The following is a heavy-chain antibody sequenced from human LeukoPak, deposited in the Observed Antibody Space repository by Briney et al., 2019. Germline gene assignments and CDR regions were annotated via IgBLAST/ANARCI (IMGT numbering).Heavy chain of an antibody. CDR2: IYYSGST. CDR1: GGSISSGGYY. CDR3: ARHPYGDYALDY. V-gene: IGHV4-61*08. D-gene: IGHD4-17*01. Sequence: SETLSLTCTVSGGSISSGGYYWSWIRQPPGKGLEWIAYIYYSGSTNYNPSLKSRVTISVDTSKNQFSLKLSSVTAADTAVYYCARHPYGDYALDYWGQGTLVTVSS. J-gene: IGHJ4*02.